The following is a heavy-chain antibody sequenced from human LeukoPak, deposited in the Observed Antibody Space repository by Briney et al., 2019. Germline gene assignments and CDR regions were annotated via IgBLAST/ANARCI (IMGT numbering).Heavy chain of an antibody. CDR2: IIPMIATA. CDR1: EDTLRNVA. J-gene: IGHJ4*02. D-gene: IGHD3-22*01. V-gene: IGHV1-69*06. Sequence: ASVKVSCKTTEDTLRNVAFSWVRQAPGQGLEWLGGIIPMIATASYSQKFQGRVSINADKSTNTVYMELSSLKLEDTAVYYCARGAGWLYDWGQGTLVIVSS. CDR3: ARGAGWLYD.